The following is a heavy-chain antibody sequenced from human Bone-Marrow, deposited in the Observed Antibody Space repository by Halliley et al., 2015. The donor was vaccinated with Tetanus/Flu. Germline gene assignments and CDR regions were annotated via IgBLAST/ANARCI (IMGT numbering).Heavy chain of an antibody. CDR3: ARGDKDGYNLISWFDS. D-gene: IGHD5-12*01. CDR2: ISSSSSYI. J-gene: IGHJ5*01. Sequence: ISSSSSYIYYADSVKGRFTVSRDNARNSLYLQMDRLTAEDTAIYYCARGDKDGYNLISWFDSWGQGTLVTVSS. V-gene: IGHV3-21*01.